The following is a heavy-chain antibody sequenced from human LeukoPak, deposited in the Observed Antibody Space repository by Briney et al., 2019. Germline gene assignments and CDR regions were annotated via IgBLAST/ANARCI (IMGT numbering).Heavy chain of an antibody. V-gene: IGHV4-59*01. CDR3: ARTTIFGVALDY. CDR1: GGSISGYY. J-gene: IGHJ4*02. Sequence: SETLSLTCTVSGGSISGYYWSWIRQPPGKGLEWIGYIYYSGSTNYNPSLKSRVTISADTSKNQFSLKLSSVTAADTAVYYCARTTIFGVALDYWGQGTLVTVSS. CDR2: IYYSGST. D-gene: IGHD3-3*01.